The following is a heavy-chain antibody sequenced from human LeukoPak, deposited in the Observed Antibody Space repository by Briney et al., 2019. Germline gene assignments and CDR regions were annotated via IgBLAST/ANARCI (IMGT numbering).Heavy chain of an antibody. J-gene: IGHJ4*02. D-gene: IGHD3-22*01. CDR2: IYTSGST. V-gene: IGHV4-61*02. Sequence: PSQTLSLTCTVSGGSISSGSYYSSWIRQPPGKGLEWIGRIYTSGSTNYNPSLKSRVTISVDTSKNQFSLKLSSVTAADTAVYYCARSGVSYYYDSSPQDSWGQGTLVTVSS. CDR1: GGSISSGSYY. CDR3: ARSGVSYYYDSSPQDS.